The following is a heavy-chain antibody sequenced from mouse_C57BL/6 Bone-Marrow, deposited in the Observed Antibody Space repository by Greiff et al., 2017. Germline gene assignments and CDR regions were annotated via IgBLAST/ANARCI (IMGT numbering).Heavy chain of an antibody. D-gene: IGHD2-5*01. V-gene: IGHV1-64*01. J-gene: IGHJ2*01. CDR2: IHPNSGST. Sequence: QVQLQQPGAELVKPGASVKLSCKASGYTFTSYWMHWVKQRPGQGLEWIGMIHPNSGSTNYNEKFKSKATLTADKSSSTAYMQLSSLTSEDSAVYYCARYSNYPYFDYWGQGTTLTVSS. CDR3: ARYSNYPYFDY. CDR1: GYTFTSYW.